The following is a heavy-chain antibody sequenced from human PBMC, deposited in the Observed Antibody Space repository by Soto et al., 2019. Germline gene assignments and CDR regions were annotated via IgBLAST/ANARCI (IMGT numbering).Heavy chain of an antibody. V-gene: IGHV4-30-4*01. J-gene: IGHJ6*02. CDR2: IYYSVNT. CDR3: ASSSLYGMDV. Sequence: SETLSFTCSGSGGSIISGCYYWSCVRQLPGNGLEWIVNIYYSVNTYYNPSLKSRLIISMDTSMNQFSLKVGSVTAADSAVYYCASSSLYGMDVWGQVTTVTVSS. CDR1: GGSIISGCYY.